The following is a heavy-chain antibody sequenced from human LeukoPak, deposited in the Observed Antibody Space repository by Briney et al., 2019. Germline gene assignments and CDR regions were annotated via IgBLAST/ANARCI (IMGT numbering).Heavy chain of an antibody. V-gene: IGHV3-21*01. D-gene: IGHD4-23*01. CDR2: ITSSSNYI. Sequence: GGSLRLSCVASGFTFRSYSMNWVRQAPGKGLEWASSITSSSNYIYYADSVKGRFTISRDNAKNSLYLQMNSLRAEDTAVYYCAGGNFGYWFDPWGQGTLVTVSS. CDR3: AGGNFGYWFDP. CDR1: GFTFRSYS. J-gene: IGHJ5*02.